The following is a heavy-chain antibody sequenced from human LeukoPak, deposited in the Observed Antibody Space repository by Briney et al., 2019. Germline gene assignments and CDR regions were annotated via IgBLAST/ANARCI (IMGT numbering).Heavy chain of an antibody. J-gene: IGHJ4*02. V-gene: IGHV3-7*01. D-gene: IGHD4-17*01. Sequence: PGGSLRLSSAASGFTFSSYWMSWVRQAPGKGLEWVANIKQDGSEKYYVDSVKGRFTISRDNAKNSLYLQMNSLRAEDTAVYYCARDGDYGDYYFDYWGQGTLVTVSS. CDR2: IKQDGSEK. CDR3: ARDGDYGDYYFDY. CDR1: GFTFSSYW.